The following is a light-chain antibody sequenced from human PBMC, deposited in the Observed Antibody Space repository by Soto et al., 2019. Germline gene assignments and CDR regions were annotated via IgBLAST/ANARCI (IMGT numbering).Light chain of an antibody. CDR3: QQYFITPWT. Sequence: DIVMTQSPDSLAVSLGERATINCKSSQSVLSSSNNKKYLTWYQQKLGQPPRLIIYWASTRESGVPDRFGGSEYGADFTLTINSLQAEDVAVYYCQQYFITPWTFGQGTKVEIK. CDR1: QSVLSSSNNKKY. J-gene: IGKJ1*01. V-gene: IGKV4-1*01. CDR2: WAS.